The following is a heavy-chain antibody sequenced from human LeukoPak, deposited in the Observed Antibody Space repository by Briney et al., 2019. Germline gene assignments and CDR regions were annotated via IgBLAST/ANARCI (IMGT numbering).Heavy chain of an antibody. CDR3: VARDGGYGDY. CDR1: GFTFSSYW. Sequence: PGGSLRLSCAASGFTFSSYWMSWVRQAPAKGLEWVATIKQDGSEKYYVGSVKGRFTISRDNAKNSLYLQMNNLRAEDTAVYYCVARDGGYGDYWGQGTLVTVSS. CDR2: IKQDGSEK. J-gene: IGHJ4*02. D-gene: IGHD5-24*01. V-gene: IGHV3-7*03.